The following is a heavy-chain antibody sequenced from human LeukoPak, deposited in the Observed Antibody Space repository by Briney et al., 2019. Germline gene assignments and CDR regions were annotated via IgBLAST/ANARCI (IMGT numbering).Heavy chain of an antibody. J-gene: IGHJ3*01. Sequence: PGRSLRLSCAASGFTFSSYGMHWVRQAPGKGLEWVSATSGSGGTKFYADSVKGRFTISRDNSKDTLYLQMNSLRAEDTATYFCAKFPSYDSSGHDGFDVWGQGTRVTVSS. CDR1: GFTFSSYG. D-gene: IGHD3-22*01. V-gene: IGHV3-23*01. CDR2: TSGSGGTK. CDR3: AKFPSYDSSGHDGFDV.